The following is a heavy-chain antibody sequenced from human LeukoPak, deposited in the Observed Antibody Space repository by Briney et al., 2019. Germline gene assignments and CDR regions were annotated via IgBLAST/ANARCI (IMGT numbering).Heavy chain of an antibody. V-gene: IGHV1-69*06. D-gene: IGHD6-19*01. CDR2: IIPIFGTA. CDR1: GGTFSSYA. J-gene: IGHJ6*03. CDR3: ATGWQWLALGPRHYYYYYMDV. Sequence: GSSVKVSCKASGGTFSSYAISWVRQAPGQGLEWMGGIIPIFGTANYAQKFQGRVTMTEDTSTDTAYMELSSLRSEDTAVYYCATGWQWLALGPRHYYYYYMDVWGKGTTVTVSS.